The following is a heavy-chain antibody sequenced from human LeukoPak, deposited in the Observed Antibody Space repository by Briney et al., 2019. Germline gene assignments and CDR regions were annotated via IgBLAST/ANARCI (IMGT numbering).Heavy chain of an antibody. CDR3: ARLPAYCSSTSCYYDY. D-gene: IGHD2-2*01. J-gene: IGHJ4*02. CDR1: GFIFDNYA. V-gene: IGHV3-21*01. CDR2: ISSSSSYI. Sequence: GGSLRLSCAASGFIFDNYAMNWVRQAPGKGLEWVSSISSSSSYIYYADSVKGRFTISRDNAKNSLYLQMNSLRAEDTAVYYCARLPAYCSSTSCYYDYWGQGTLVTVSS.